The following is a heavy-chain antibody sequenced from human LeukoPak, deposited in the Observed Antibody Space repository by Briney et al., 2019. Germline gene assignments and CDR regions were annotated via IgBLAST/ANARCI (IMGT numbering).Heavy chain of an antibody. CDR1: GFTFSSYA. D-gene: IGHD2-21*02. Sequence: PGGSLRLSCAASGFTFSSYAMSWVRQAPGKGLEWVSAISGSGGSTYYADSVKGRFTISRDNSKNTLYLQMNSLRAEDTAVYYCAKETLAYCGGDCYSGFDYWGQGTLVTVSS. J-gene: IGHJ4*02. CDR2: ISGSGGST. V-gene: IGHV3-23*01. CDR3: AKETLAYCGGDCYSGFDY.